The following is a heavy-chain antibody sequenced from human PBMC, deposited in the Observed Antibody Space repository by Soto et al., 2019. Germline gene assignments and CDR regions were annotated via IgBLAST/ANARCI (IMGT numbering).Heavy chain of an antibody. D-gene: IGHD3-10*01. J-gene: IGHJ5*02. CDR3: SRVLGKYGSGSYWLGP. V-gene: IGHV1-46*01. CDR1: GYTFIDYF. Sequence: ASVTVYFTAFGYTFIDYFIHWGLQAPGQGLEWMGVFNPTSGRTNYAQKFQGRVTITADASTSTAYMELSSLRSEDTAGYYCSRVLGKYGSGSYWLGPWGQGILVTVSS. CDR2: FNPTSGRT.